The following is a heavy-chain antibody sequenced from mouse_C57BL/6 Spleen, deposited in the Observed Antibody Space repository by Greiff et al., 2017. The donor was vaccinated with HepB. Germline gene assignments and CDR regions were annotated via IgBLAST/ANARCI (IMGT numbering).Heavy chain of an antibody. CDR3: ARRSATVVATGYFDV. D-gene: IGHD1-1*01. CDR1: GYTFTSYW. Sequence: QVQLQQPGAELVKPGASVKMSCKASGYTFTSYWITWVKQRPGQGLEWIGDIYPGSGSTNYNEKFKSKATLTVDTSSSTAYMQLSSLTSEDSAVYYCARRSATVVATGYFDVWGTGTTVTVSS. CDR2: IYPGSGST. J-gene: IGHJ1*03. V-gene: IGHV1-55*01.